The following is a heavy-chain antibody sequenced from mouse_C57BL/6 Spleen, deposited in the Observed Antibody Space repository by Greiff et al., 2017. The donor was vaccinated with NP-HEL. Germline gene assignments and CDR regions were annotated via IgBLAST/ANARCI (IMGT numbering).Heavy chain of an antibody. CDR3: ARRRGTYFDV. D-gene: IGHD3-1*01. Sequence: QVQLQQSGAGLMQPGACVKLTCKVTGYTFTGYWIEWVKQRPGHGLEWIGEILTGGGSTNYNEKFKGKATFTADTSSITAYMQLGDLTTGDSGTYCCARRRGTYFDVWGTGTTVTVSS. CDR2: ILTGGGST. V-gene: IGHV1-9*01. J-gene: IGHJ1*03. CDR1: GYTFTGYW.